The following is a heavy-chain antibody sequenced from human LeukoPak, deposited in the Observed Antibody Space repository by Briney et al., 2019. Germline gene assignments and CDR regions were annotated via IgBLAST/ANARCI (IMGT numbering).Heavy chain of an antibody. J-gene: IGHJ4*02. CDR1: GYTFTSYD. CDR2: MNPNSGNT. D-gene: IGHD3-3*01. CDR3: ARLAQLRFLEWLMDY. Sequence: ASVKVSCTASGYTFTSYDINWVRQATGQGLEWMGWMNPNSGNTGYAQKFQGRVTMTRNTSISTAYMELSSLRSEDTAVYYCARLAQLRFLEWLMDYWGQGTLVTVSS. V-gene: IGHV1-8*01.